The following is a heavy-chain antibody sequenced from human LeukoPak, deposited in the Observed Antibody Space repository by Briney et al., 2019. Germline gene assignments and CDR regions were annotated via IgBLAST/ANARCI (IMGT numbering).Heavy chain of an antibody. CDR3: ARLSTVTTSFDY. V-gene: IGHV4-4*07. D-gene: IGHD4-11*01. CDR2: IYTSGRT. Sequence: KSSETLSLTCTVSGGSISYYYWNWIRQPAGKGLEWIGRIYTSGRTYYNPSLKSRVSMSVDTSKNQFSLKLSSVTAADTAVYYCARLSTVTTSFDYWGQATLVTVSS. CDR1: GGSISYYY. J-gene: IGHJ4*02.